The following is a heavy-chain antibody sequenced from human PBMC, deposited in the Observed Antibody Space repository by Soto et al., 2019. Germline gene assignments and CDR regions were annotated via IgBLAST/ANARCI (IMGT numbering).Heavy chain of an antibody. CDR3: VGRGNTDHX. CDR1: GASVRSVDYY. D-gene: IGHD4-17*01. CDR2: IYNSGGS. V-gene: IGHV4-30-4*01. Sequence: SETLSLTCSVSGASVRSVDYYWSCIRQAPGKGLEWIGYIYNSGGSYYNPSLKGRLTISIDTSKNQFSLKLNSVTAADTAIYYCVGRGNTDHXWGRGTLVTVSX. J-gene: IGHJ4*02.